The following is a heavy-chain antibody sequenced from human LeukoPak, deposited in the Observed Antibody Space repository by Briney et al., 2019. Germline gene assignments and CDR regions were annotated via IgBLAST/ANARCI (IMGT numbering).Heavy chain of an antibody. V-gene: IGHV4-4*07. CDR3: ASLHYYGSGSYFDY. CDR1: GGSISGYY. CDR2: IYTSGST. J-gene: IGHJ4*02. D-gene: IGHD3-10*01. Sequence: SETLSLTCTVSGGSISGYYWSWIRQPAGKGREWLGRIYTSGSTNYNPSLKSRVTMSVDTSKNPFSLNLSPVTAADTAVYYCASLHYYGSGSYFDYWGQGTLVTVSS.